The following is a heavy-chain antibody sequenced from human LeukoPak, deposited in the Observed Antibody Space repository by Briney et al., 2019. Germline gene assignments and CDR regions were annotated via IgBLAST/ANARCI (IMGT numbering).Heavy chain of an antibody. CDR2: IYYSGST. V-gene: IGHV4-59*01. Sequence: SETLSLTCTVSGGSISSYYWSWIRQPPGKGLEWIGYIYYSGSTNYNPSLKSRVTISVDTSKNQFSLKLSSVTAADTAVYYCARGRLDYYDSSGYYTRPNYFDYWGQGTLVTVSS. CDR1: GGSISSYY. D-gene: IGHD3-22*01. J-gene: IGHJ4*02. CDR3: ARGRLDYYDSSGYYTRPNYFDY.